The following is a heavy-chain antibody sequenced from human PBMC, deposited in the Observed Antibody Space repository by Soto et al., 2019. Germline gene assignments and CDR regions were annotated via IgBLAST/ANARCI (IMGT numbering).Heavy chain of an antibody. Sequence: GGSLRLSCAASGFTFSNAWMSWVRQAPGKGLEWVGRIKSKTDDGTTDYAAPVKGRFTISRDDSKNTLYLQMNSLKTEDTALYHCTTELKQQLVLRYWGQGTLVTVPQ. V-gene: IGHV3-15*01. CDR2: IKSKTDDGTT. J-gene: IGHJ4*02. D-gene: IGHD6-13*01. CDR1: GFTFSNAW. CDR3: TTELKQQLVLRY.